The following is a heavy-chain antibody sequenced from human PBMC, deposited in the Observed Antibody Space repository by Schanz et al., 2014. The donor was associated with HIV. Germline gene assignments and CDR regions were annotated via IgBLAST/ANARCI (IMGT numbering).Heavy chain of an antibody. CDR2: INTASGGT. Sequence: QVQEVQSGRETKKPGDSVKVSCRTSGYGFTGFGISWVRQAPGQGLEWMGWINTASGGTETAHQFQDRLTLTTDTSTSTAYMELRSLRSDDTAVYYCARTRGIAVAGFDYWGQGTLVTVSS. V-gene: IGHV1-18*01. J-gene: IGHJ4*02. CDR3: ARTRGIAVAGFDY. D-gene: IGHD6-19*01. CDR1: GYGFTGFG.